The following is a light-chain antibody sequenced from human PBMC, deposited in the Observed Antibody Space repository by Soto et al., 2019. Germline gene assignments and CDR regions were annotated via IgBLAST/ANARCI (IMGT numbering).Light chain of an antibody. Sequence: AIQMTQSPSSLSASVGDRVTMTCLASQGIRSALGWYQLKPGKAPNLLIYGASSLLSGVPSRFSGSGSGTDFTLTISSLQPEDFATYYCLQDYDYPLTFGGGTKVEIK. V-gene: IGKV1-6*01. CDR3: LQDYDYPLT. CDR2: GAS. CDR1: QGIRSA. J-gene: IGKJ4*01.